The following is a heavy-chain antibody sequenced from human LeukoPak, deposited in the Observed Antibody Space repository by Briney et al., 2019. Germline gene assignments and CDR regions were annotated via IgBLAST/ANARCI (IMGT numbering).Heavy chain of an antibody. D-gene: IGHD3-22*01. J-gene: IGHJ4*02. CDR2: ISSSSTYI. V-gene: IGHV3-21*01. CDR1: GFTLSRYS. CDR3: ARDYDSSGQNDY. Sequence: GGSLRLSCAASGFTLSRYSMNWVRQAPAKGLEWVSYISSSSTYIYYADSVKGRFTISRDNAENSLYLQMNSLRAEDTAVYYCARDYDSSGQNDYWGQGTLVTVSS.